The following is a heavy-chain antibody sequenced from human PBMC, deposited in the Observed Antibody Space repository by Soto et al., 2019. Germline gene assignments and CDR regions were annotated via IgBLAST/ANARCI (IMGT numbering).Heavy chain of an antibody. D-gene: IGHD3-3*01. CDR3: ARYAIYDFWSGYYDSSPYYYYGMDV. CDR2: INPNSGGT. Sequence: ASVKVSCKASGYTFTGYDMHWVRQAPGQGLEWMGWINPNSGGTNYAQKFQGRVTMTRDTSISTAYMELSRLRSDDTAVYYCARYAIYDFWSGYYDSSPYYYYGMDVWGQGTTVTVSS. CDR1: GYTFTGYD. V-gene: IGHV1-2*02. J-gene: IGHJ6*02.